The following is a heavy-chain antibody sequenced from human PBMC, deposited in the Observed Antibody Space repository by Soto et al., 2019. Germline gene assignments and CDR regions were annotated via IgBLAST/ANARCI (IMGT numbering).Heavy chain of an antibody. CDR1: GGTFSSYS. V-gene: IGHV1-69*02. J-gene: IGHJ3*02. CDR2: IIPIIGIV. Sequence: QVQLVQSGAEVKKPGSSVKVSCKASGGTFSSYSITWMRQAPGQGLEWMARIIPIIGIVNYAQKFQGRVTITADKSTTTAYMELSSLRSEDTAVYYCAKSGPSQTHDAFDIWGQGTMVTVSS. CDR3: AKSGPSQTHDAFDI. D-gene: IGHD5-12*01.